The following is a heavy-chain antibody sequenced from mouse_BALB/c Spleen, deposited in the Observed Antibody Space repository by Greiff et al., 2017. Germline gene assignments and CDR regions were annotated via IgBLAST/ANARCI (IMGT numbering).Heavy chain of an antibody. D-gene: IGHD1-1*01. CDR1: GYAFSSSW. CDR3: ARDGLYAMDY. V-gene: IGHV1-82*01. CDR2: IYPGDGDT. J-gene: IGHJ4*01. Sequence: QVQLQQSGPELVKPGASVKISCKASGYAFSSSWMNWVKQRPGQGLEWIGRIYPGDGDTNYNGKFKGKATLTADKSSSTAYMQLSSLTSVDSAVYFCARDGLYAMDYWGQGTSVTVSS.